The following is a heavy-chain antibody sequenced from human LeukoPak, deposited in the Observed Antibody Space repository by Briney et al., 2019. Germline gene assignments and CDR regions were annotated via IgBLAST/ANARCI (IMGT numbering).Heavy chain of an antibody. CDR1: GFTFSSYS. CDR2: ISSSSSTI. Sequence: GSLRLSCAASGFTFSSYSMNWVRQAPGKGLEWVSYISSSSSTIYYADSVKGRFTISRDNAKNSLYLQMNSLRAEGTAVYYCAREFRDGYNFYYYYYMDVWGKGTTVTVSS. V-gene: IGHV3-48*01. CDR3: AREFRDGYNFYYYYYMDV. J-gene: IGHJ6*03. D-gene: IGHD5-24*01.